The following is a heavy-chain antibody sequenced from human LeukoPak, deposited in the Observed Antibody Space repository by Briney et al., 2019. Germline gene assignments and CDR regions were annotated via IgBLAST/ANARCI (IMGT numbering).Heavy chain of an antibody. V-gene: IGHV3-23*01. D-gene: IGHD6-6*01. CDR1: GFTFSSYD. J-gene: IGHJ4*01. CDR2: ISTSGDTT. CDR3: AAPARAGARPPYDY. Sequence: GGSLRLSCATSGFTFSSYDMSWVRQAPGKGLEWISAISTSGDTTYYADSVRGRFTISKDQSKTTLFLKMNSLRAEDTVKYYWAAPARAGARPPYDYWGHGAQVTVSS.